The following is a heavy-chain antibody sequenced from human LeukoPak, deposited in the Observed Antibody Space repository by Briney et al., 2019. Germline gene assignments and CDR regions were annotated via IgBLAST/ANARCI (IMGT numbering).Heavy chain of an antibody. CDR1: GGSISSYY. V-gene: IGHV4-59*12. CDR3: ARGPNRLRWPPGGFDI. Sequence: PLETLSLTCTVSGGSISSYYWSWIRQPPGKGLEWIGYIYYSGSTNYNPSLKSRVTISVDTSKNQFSLKLSSVTAADTAVYYCARGPNRLRWPPGGFDIWGQGTMVTVSS. J-gene: IGHJ3*02. CDR2: IYYSGST. D-gene: IGHD4-23*01.